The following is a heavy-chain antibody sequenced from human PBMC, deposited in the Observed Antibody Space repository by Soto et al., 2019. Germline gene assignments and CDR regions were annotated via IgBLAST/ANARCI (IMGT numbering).Heavy chain of an antibody. CDR1: GGSFSGYS. V-gene: IGHV4-34*01. CDR2: INHTGST. D-gene: IGHD2-8*02. CDR3: ARDKITGLFDY. J-gene: IGHJ4*02. Sequence: PSETLSLTCAVYGGSFSGYSSTWNRQPPGTGLEWIGEINHTGSTNYNPSLKSRVTISVDTSKNQFSLKLTSVTAADTAVYYCARDKITGLFDYWGQGTLVTVSS.